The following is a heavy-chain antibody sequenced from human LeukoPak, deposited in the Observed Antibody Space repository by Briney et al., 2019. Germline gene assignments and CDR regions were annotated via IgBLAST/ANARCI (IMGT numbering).Heavy chain of an antibody. Sequence: ASVKVSCKASAGTFSSYAISWVRQAPGQGLEWMGGIIPIFGTANYAQKFQGRVTITADESTSTAYMELSSLRSEDTAVYYCARSTTAMVRYYFDYWGQGTLVTVSS. V-gene: IGHV1-69*13. CDR2: IIPIFGTA. CDR3: ARSTTAMVRYYFDY. J-gene: IGHJ4*02. D-gene: IGHD5-18*01. CDR1: AGTFSSYA.